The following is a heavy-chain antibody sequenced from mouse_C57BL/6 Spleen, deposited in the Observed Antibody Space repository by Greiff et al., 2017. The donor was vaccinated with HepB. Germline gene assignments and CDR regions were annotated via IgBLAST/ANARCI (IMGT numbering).Heavy chain of an antibody. Sequence: EVQLQQSGPELVKPGASVKISCKASGYTFTDYYMNWVKQSHGKSLEWIGDINPNNGGTSYNQKFKGKATLTVDKSSSTAYMELRSLTSEDSAVYYCARGGWDEDYWGQGTTLTVSS. V-gene: IGHV1-26*01. J-gene: IGHJ2*01. CDR3: ARGGWDEDY. CDR2: INPNNGGT. D-gene: IGHD4-1*01. CDR1: GYTFTDYY.